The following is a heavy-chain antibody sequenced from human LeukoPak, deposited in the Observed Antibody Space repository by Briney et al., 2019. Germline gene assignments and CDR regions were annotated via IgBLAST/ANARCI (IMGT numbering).Heavy chain of an antibody. CDR2: IYYTGST. CDR1: GGSISTYY. V-gene: IGHV4-59*08. CDR3: ARREDFWYFDL. J-gene: IGHJ2*01. Sequence: SETLSLTCTISGGSISTYYWSWIRQPPGKGLEWIGYIYYTGSTTYNPSLKSRITISVDTSKNHFSLKLISVTAADTAVYFCARREDFWYFDLWGRGTLVTVSS.